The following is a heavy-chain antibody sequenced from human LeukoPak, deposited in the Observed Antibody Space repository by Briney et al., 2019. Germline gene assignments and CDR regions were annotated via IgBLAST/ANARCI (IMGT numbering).Heavy chain of an antibody. CDR3: ARAYSSSSPFDY. CDR2: INPSDGST. D-gene: IGHD6-6*01. V-gene: IGHV1-46*01. J-gene: IGHJ4*02. Sequence: ASEKVSCKASGYIFTSHYMHWVRQAPGQGLEWMGMINPSDGSTSYAQKFQGRVTMTRDTSTSTVYLELSSLRSEDTAVYYCARAYSSSSPFDYWGQGTLVTVSS. CDR1: GYIFTSHY.